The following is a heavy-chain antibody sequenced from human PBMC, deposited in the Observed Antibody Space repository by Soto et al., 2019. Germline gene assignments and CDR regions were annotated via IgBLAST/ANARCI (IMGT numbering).Heavy chain of an antibody. CDR3: ARGRFASVVKPETSTRGSDYYGMAV. D-gene: IGHD4-4*01. CDR1: GGSLSSGAYY. V-gene: IGHV4-31*03. Sequence: SETLSLTCTVSGGSLSSGAYYWSWIHQHPGKGLEWIGYIYYSGSTYYNPSLESRVTLSVDTSTKQFSLKVSSVTAADTAVYYCARGRFASVVKPETSTRGSDYYGMAVWGQGTTVTVS. CDR2: IYYSGST. J-gene: IGHJ6*02.